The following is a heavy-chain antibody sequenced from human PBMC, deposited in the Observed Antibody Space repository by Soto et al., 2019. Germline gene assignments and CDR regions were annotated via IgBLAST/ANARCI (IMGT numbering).Heavy chain of an antibody. Sequence: VGSLRLSCAASGFTFSSYGMHWVRQAPGKGLEWVAVISYDGSNKYYADSVKGRFTISRDNSKNTLYLQMNSLRAEDTAVYYCAKGITIFGVVTIWNYYGMDVWGQGTTVTVSS. V-gene: IGHV3-30*18. CDR3: AKGITIFGVVTIWNYYGMDV. J-gene: IGHJ6*02. D-gene: IGHD3-3*01. CDR2: ISYDGSNK. CDR1: GFTFSSYG.